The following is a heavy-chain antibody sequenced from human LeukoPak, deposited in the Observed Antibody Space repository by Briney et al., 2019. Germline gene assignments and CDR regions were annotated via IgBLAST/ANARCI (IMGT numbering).Heavy chain of an antibody. D-gene: IGHD2-2*03. J-gene: IGHJ4*02. CDR1: GFTFSSYG. V-gene: IGHV3-30*18. CDR3: AKFYGYCSSTSCFDY. Sequence: PGGSLRLSCAASGFTFSSYGMHWVRQAPGKGLEWVAVISYDGSNKYYADSVKGRFTISRGNSKNTLYLQMNSLRAEDTAVYYCAKFYGYCSSTSCFDYWGQGTLVTVSS. CDR2: ISYDGSNK.